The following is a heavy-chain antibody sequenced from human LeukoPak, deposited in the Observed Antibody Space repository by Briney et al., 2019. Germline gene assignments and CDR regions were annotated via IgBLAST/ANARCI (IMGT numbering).Heavy chain of an antibody. CDR1: GYMFTSYC. J-gene: IGHJ4*02. CDR3: AIAGDSTTSCYRCFGY. D-gene: IGHD2-2*02. Sequence: GESLKIPCKGSGYMFTSYCIVWVRQLPGKGLVGMGVIYPGDSDTRYNPSLQGQVTISDDKPVSTAYLEWSSLKASDTAMYYCAIAGDSTTSCYRCFGYWGQGTLVTVSS. CDR2: IYPGDSDT. V-gene: IGHV5-51*04.